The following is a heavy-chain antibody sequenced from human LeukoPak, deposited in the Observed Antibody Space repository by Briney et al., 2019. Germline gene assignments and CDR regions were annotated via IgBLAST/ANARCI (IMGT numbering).Heavy chain of an antibody. J-gene: IGHJ4*02. CDR1: GGSISSGDYY. CDR3: ASADDNWNHNFDY. Sequence: SETLSLTCTVSGGSISSGDYYWSWIRQPPGKGLEWIGYIYYSGSTYYNPSLKSRVTISVDTSKNQFSLKLSSVTAADTAVYYCASADDNWNHNFDYWGQGTLVTVSS. CDR2: IYYSGST. V-gene: IGHV4-30-4*01. D-gene: IGHD1-1*01.